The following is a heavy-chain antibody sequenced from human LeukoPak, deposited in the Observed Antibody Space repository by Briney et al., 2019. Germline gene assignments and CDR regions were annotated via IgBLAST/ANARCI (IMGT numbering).Heavy chain of an antibody. Sequence: PSETLSLTCTVSGGSISSYYWSWIRQPPGKGLEWIGYIYYSGSTNYNPSLKSRVTISVDTSKNQFSLKLSSVTAADTAVYYCARFPIAAAGNDAFDIWGQGTMVTVPS. CDR3: ARFPIAAAGNDAFDI. CDR2: IYYSGST. D-gene: IGHD6-13*01. CDR1: GGSISSYY. J-gene: IGHJ3*02. V-gene: IGHV4-59*01.